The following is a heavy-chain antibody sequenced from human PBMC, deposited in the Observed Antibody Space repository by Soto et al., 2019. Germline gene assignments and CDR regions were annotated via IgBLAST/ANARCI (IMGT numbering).Heavy chain of an antibody. CDR3: ARGLSWSPYFES. D-gene: IGHD3-3*01. CDR2: LYYSGTT. CDR1: GASISTHS. Sequence: QVQLQESGPGLVKPSETLSLTCTVSGASISTHSWNWIRQAPGKGLEWIGYLYYSGTTNYNPSLKSRVTISADTSKNQVSLKLTSVTAADTAVYFCARGLSWSPYFESWGQGILVTVSS. V-gene: IGHV4-59*11. J-gene: IGHJ4*02.